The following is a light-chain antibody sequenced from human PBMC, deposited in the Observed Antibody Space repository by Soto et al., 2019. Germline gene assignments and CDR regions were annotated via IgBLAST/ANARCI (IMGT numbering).Light chain of an antibody. CDR1: QSVSSN. CDR2: GAS. J-gene: IGKJ1*01. CDR3: QQYDNSPRT. Sequence: IVMTHAPATLSVSPGEIATLSFRASQSVSSNLAWYQQKPGHSPRLLIYGASIRATGIPDRFSGSGSGTDFTLTITRLEPEDSAVYFCQQYDNSPRTFGQGTKV. V-gene: IGKV3D-15*01.